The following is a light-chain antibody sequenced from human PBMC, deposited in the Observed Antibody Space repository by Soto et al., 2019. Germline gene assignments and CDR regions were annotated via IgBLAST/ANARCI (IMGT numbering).Light chain of an antibody. CDR1: LDIDNY. CDR3: QHYHNLPMYT. CDR2: DAS. V-gene: IGKV1-33*01. Sequence: DIQMTQSPSSLSASVGDRVTITCQASLDIDNYLNWYQQKPGEAPKLVIYDASILETVVPSSFSGSGSGTDFTFTISSLQPEDVATYYCQHYHNLPMYTFGQGTRLEIK. J-gene: IGKJ2*01.